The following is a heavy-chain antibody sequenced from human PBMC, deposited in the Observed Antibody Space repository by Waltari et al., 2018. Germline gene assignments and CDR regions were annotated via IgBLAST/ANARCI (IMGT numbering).Heavy chain of an antibody. CDR2: IGYDGSNK. CDR1: GFMFSNYG. Sequence: QVQLVESGGGVVQPGRSLRLSCAASGFMFSNYGMHWVRQAPGKGLEGVALIGYDGSNKYYSDSVKGRFTISRDNSKNMLYLQMNSLRAEDTAVYYCAKDHPIAAASTTGVFDIWGQGTMVTVSS. D-gene: IGHD6-13*01. J-gene: IGHJ3*02. V-gene: IGHV3-33*06. CDR3: AKDHPIAAASTTGVFDI.